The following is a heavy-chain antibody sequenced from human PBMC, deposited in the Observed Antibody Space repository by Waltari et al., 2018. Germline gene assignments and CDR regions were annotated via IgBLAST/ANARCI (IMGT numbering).Heavy chain of an antibody. D-gene: IGHD6-13*01. CDR1: GGSFSGYY. J-gene: IGHJ4*01. CDR2: INHSGTS. V-gene: IGHV4-34*01. Sequence: QVQLQQWGAGLLKPSETLSLTCAVYGGSFSGYYWSWIRQPPGKGLEWIGEINHSGTSKHNPSLKSRVTISVDTAKNQCALRLTAVTAADTAVYYCARSGSFLDYWGHGTLVTVSS. CDR3: ARSGSFLDY.